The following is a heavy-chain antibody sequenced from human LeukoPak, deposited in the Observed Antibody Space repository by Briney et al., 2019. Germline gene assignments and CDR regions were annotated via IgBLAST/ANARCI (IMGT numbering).Heavy chain of an antibody. J-gene: IGHJ4*02. CDR1: EFTFNSYW. V-gene: IGHV3-74*03. D-gene: IGHD1-1*01. CDR2: IKSDGSST. Sequence: GGSLRLSCAASEFTFNSYWMYWVRQAPGKGLVWVSRIKSDGSSTTYADSVKGRFTISRDNAKSTLSLQMNSLRAEDTAVYYCAASGTTGPDYWGQGTLVTVSP. CDR3: AASGTTGPDY.